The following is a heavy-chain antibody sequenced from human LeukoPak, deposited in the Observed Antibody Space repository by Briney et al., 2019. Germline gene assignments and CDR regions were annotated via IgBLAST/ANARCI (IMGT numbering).Heavy chain of an antibody. J-gene: IGHJ4*02. CDR1: GLSITDYY. D-gene: IGHD2-2*02. V-gene: IGHV3-11*01. Sequence: PGGSLRLSRAASGLSITDYYMSWIRQAPGGGLQWIAYISSVTSAIHYANSMKGRFTMSRGNAKNSVYLQMNSLRTEDTAMYFCVSTPAIRRLNFWGQGTLVTVSS. CDR2: ISSVTSAI. CDR3: VSTPAIRRLNF.